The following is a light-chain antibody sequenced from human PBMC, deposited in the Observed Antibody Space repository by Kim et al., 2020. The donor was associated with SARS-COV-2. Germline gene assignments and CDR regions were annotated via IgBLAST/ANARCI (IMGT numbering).Light chain of an antibody. Sequence: SVGDRVTISCRASQSIRMFLNWDQQKTGKPPKRLIYAASSLQSGVPSRCSGSGAGTEFSLTISSLQPEEFATYYCQQSYSTLWTFGQGTKVDIK. J-gene: IGKJ1*01. CDR3: QQSYSTLWT. CDR1: QSIRMF. CDR2: AAS. V-gene: IGKV1-39*01.